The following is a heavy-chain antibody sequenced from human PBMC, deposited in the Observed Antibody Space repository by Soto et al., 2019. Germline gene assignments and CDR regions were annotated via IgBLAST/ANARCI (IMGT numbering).Heavy chain of an antibody. CDR1: GYTFTSYG. CDR2: ISAYNGNT. J-gene: IGHJ6*02. D-gene: IGHD3-22*01. Sequence: QVQLVQSGAEVKKPGASVKVSCKASGYTFTSYGISWVRQAPGQGLEWMGWISAYNGNTNYAQKLQGRVTMTTDTSTSTAYMELRSLRSDDTAVYYCARETNPGSRPYDSSGYYSIYYYGMDVWGQGTTVTVSS. CDR3: ARETNPGSRPYDSSGYYSIYYYGMDV. V-gene: IGHV1-18*01.